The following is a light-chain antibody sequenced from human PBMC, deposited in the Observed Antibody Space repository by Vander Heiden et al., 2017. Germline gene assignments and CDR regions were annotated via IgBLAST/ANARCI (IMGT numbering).Light chain of an antibody. J-gene: IGKJ1*01. CDR3: QQYNNWPRT. CDR1: QSVSSN. CDR2: GAS. V-gene: IGKV3-15*01. Sequence: DIVMTQSPATLSVSPGERATLSCRASQSVSSNLAWYQQKPGQAPRLLINGASTRATGIPARFSGSGSGTEFTLTISSLQSEDFAVYYCQQYNNWPRTFGPGTKVEIK.